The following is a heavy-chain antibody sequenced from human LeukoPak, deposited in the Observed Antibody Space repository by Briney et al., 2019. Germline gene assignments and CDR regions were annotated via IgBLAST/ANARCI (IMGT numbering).Heavy chain of an antibody. CDR2: FYSGDNT. CDR1: GFTVSNNY. Sequence: PGGSLRPSCASSGFTVSNNYMRWVRQAPGKGLEWGSVFYSGDNTYYADSAKGRFTISRDNSKNTLYLQMTSLRAEDTAVYYCARETRLLWFGEIGYFDYWGQGTLVTVSS. D-gene: IGHD3-10*01. V-gene: IGHV3-53*01. J-gene: IGHJ4*02. CDR3: ARETRLLWFGEIGYFDY.